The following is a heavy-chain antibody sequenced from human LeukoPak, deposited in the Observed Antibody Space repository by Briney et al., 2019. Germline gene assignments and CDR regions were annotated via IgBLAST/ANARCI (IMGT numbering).Heavy chain of an antibody. CDR3: ARADRELQGYYYYYMDV. V-gene: IGHV1-46*01. Sequence: GASVKVSCKASGYTFTSYYMHWVRQAPGQGLEWMGIINPSGGSTSYAQKFQGRVTMTRDTSTSTVYMELSSLRSEDTAVYYCARADRELQGYYYYYMDVWGKGTTVTVSS. D-gene: IGHD1-26*01. J-gene: IGHJ6*03. CDR1: GYTFTSYY. CDR2: INPSGGST.